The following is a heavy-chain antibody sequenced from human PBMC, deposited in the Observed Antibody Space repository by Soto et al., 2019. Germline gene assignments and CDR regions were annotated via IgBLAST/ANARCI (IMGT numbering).Heavy chain of an antibody. CDR1: GGTFSSYA. D-gene: IGHD3-22*01. V-gene: IGHV1-69*12. J-gene: IGHJ2*01. CDR3: ARGERDYYDSSGYDWYFDL. Sequence: QVQLVQSGAEVKNPGSSVKVSCKASGGTFSSYAISWVRQAPGQGLEWMGGIIPILGTANYAQKFQGRVTITADESTSTAYMELSSLRSEDTAVYYCARGERDYYDSSGYDWYFDLWGRGTLVTVSS. CDR2: IIPILGTA.